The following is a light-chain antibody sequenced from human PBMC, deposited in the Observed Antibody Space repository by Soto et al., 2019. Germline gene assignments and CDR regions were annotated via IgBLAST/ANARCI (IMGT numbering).Light chain of an antibody. Sequence: EVVLKQSPGTLSLSPGERATLSCRASQSVSSNFLAWYQQKPGQAPRLLIYDASNRATGIPDRFSGSGSGTDFTLTISRLEPEDFAVYYCQQFGSSPRTFGQVTMVDIK. V-gene: IGKV3-20*01. CDR3: QQFGSSPRT. J-gene: IGKJ1*01. CDR2: DAS. CDR1: QSVSSNF.